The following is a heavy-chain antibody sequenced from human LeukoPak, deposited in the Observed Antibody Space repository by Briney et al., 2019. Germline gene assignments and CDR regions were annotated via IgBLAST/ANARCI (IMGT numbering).Heavy chain of an antibody. CDR3: ARHLRIRMFGVVSKGTYFDY. D-gene: IGHD3-3*01. Sequence: SEALCLTCAVHGGSFSGYYWSWIRQPPGKGLEWSGEINHKGSTNYNPSIMSRVITSVDTAKNKFPLKLSSVNAADTAVYYCARHLRIRMFGVVSKGTYFDYWGQGTLVTVSS. J-gene: IGHJ4*02. V-gene: IGHV4-34*01. CDR1: GGSFSGYY. CDR2: INHKGST.